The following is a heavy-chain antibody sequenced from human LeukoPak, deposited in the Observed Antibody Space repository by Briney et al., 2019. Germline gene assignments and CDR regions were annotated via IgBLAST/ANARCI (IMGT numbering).Heavy chain of an antibody. CDR1: GGSISSYN. D-gene: IGHD6-13*01. Sequence: PSETLSLTCTVSGGSISSYNWSWIRQPAGKGLEWIGRLYTSGSTNYNPSLKSRVTMSVDTSKNQFSLKLRSLTAADTAVYYCGAAAGSGAFDIWGQGTMVTVSS. V-gene: IGHV4-4*07. CDR2: LYTSGST. CDR3: GAAAGSGAFDI. J-gene: IGHJ3*02.